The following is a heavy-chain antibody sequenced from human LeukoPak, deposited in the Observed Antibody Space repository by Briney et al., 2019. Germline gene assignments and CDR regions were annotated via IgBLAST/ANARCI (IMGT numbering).Heavy chain of an antibody. CDR1: GGSISSSSYY. J-gene: IGHJ4*02. D-gene: IGHD6-19*01. CDR3: ARRAPVAGTPYDY. Sequence: SETLSLTCTVSGGSISSSSYYWGWIRQPPGKGLEWIGSIYYSGSTYYNPSLKSRVTISVDTSKNQFSLKLSSVTAADTAVYYCARRAPVAGTPYDYWGQGTLVTVSS. V-gene: IGHV4-39*01. CDR2: IYYSGST.